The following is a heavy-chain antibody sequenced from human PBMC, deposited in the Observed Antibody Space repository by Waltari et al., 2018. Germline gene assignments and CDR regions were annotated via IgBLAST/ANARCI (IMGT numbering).Heavy chain of an antibody. D-gene: IGHD6-19*01. Sequence: QVQLVHSGTEVKQPGASVKVSCQASGSTFTAYYIHWVRQAPGQGLEWMGRINSNSGTTNYAQKFKGRVTMTRDTSISTAYLELSSLRSDDTAVFYCARESSSGNNYFDYWGQGTLVTVSS. CDR2: INSNSGTT. CDR3: ARESSSGNNYFDY. V-gene: IGHV1-2*06. CDR1: GSTFTAYY. J-gene: IGHJ4*02.